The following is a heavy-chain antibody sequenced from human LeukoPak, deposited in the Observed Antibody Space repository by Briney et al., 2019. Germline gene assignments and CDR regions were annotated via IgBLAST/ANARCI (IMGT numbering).Heavy chain of an antibody. D-gene: IGHD3-10*01. V-gene: IGHV3-30*18. CDR1: GFTFSSYG. J-gene: IGHJ4*02. Sequence: GGSLRLSCAASGFTFSSYGMHWVRQAPGKGLEWVAVISYDGSNKYYADPVKGRFTISRDNSKNTLYLQMNSLRAEDTAVYYCAKGHYGSGSYYYIDYWGQGTLVTVSS. CDR3: AKGHYGSGSYYYIDY. CDR2: ISYDGSNK.